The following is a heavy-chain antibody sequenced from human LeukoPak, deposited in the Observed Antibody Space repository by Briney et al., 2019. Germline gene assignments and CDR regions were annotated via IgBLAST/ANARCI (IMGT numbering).Heavy chain of an antibody. J-gene: IGHJ4*02. CDR3: ARGYCSSATCRHFDY. D-gene: IGHD2-2*01. CDR2: ISVYNGNT. V-gene: IGHV1-18*01. Sequence: ASVRVSCKASGYAFTNYAISWVRQAPGQGLEWMGWISVYNGNTNCAQKLQGRVTMTADTSTTTAYMELRSLRSDDTAVYYCARGYCSSATCRHFDYWGQGALVTASS. CDR1: GYAFTNYA.